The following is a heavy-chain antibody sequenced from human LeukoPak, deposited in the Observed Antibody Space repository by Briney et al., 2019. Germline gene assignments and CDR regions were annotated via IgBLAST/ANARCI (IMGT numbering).Heavy chain of an antibody. CDR3: ARLVSGYYYY. Sequence: SETLSLTCTVSGGSISSGGYYWSWIRQHPGKGLEWIGYIYYSGSTYYNPSLKSRVTISVDTSKNQFSLKLSSVTAADTAVYYCARLVSGYYYYWGQGTLATVSS. CDR1: GGSISSGGYY. V-gene: IGHV4-31*03. D-gene: IGHD3-22*01. J-gene: IGHJ4*02. CDR2: IYYSGST.